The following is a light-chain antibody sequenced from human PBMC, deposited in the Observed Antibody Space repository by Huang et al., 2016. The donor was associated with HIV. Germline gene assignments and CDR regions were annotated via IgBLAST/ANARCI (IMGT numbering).Light chain of an antibody. CDR1: QRIKSN. CDR3: QQYDYWPPVT. V-gene: IGKV3-15*01. Sequence: IVMTQSPVTLSVSPGERAALSCRAGQRIKSNLAWYQQKPGQAPRLLIYGASTRATGVPARFSGSGSGTEFTLTINNLQSDDFAVYYWQQYDYWPPVTFGQGTKV. J-gene: IGKJ1*01. CDR2: GAS.